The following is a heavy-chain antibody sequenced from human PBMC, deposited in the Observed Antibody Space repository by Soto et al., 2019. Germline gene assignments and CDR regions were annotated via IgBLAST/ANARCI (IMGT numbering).Heavy chain of an antibody. Sequence: GGSLRLSCAASGFTVSSNYMSWVRQAPGKGLEWVSVIYSGGGTYYADSVKGRFTISRDNSKNTLYLQMNSLRAEDTAVYYCARDRAEATDYYYYYMDVWGKGTTVTVSS. J-gene: IGHJ6*03. CDR2: IYSGGGT. V-gene: IGHV3-66*01. D-gene: IGHD6-25*01. CDR3: ARDRAEATDYYYYYMDV. CDR1: GFTVSSNY.